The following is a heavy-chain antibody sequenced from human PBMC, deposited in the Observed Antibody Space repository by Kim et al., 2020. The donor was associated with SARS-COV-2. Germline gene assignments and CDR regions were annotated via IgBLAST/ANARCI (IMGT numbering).Heavy chain of an antibody. V-gene: IGHV3-48*04. CDR1: GFTFSNFN. J-gene: IGHJ4*02. CDR3: VRNRNFDC. Sequence: GGSLRLSCAASGFTFSNFNMNWVRQAPGKGLEWVSYISSSSSSVYYVDSVKGRFTISRDNSKNSLYLQMNSLRAEDTAVYYCVRNRNFDCWGQGTLVTVSS. CDR2: ISSSSSSV.